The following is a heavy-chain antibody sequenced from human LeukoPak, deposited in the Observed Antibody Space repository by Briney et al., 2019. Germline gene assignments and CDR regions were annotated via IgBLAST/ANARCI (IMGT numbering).Heavy chain of an antibody. V-gene: IGHV3-15*01. CDR2: IKSNTDGGTT. D-gene: IGHD3-22*01. CDR1: GFTFGNAW. Sequence: GGSLRLSCAASGFTFGNAWMSWVRQAPGKGLEWVGRIKSNTDGGTTDYAAPVKGRFTISRDDSENTLYLQANSLKTEDTAVYYCTTDRYYYDSSGYYRRFDYWGQGTLVTVSS. CDR3: TTDRYYYDSSGYYRRFDY. J-gene: IGHJ4*02.